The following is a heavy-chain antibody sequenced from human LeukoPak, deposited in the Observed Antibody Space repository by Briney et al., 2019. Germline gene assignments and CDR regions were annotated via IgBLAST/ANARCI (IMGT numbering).Heavy chain of an antibody. CDR1: GITVSRNY. CDR3: AIIHSSGHA. CDR2: VYSGGST. V-gene: IGHV3-66*01. Sequence: GGSLRLSCAVSGITVSRNYTSWVRQAPVKGLEWVSVVYSGGSTYYAASVKGRFTISRDTSKNTLYLQMNNLRAEDTAVYYCAIIHSSGHAWGQGTLVTVSS. D-gene: IGHD5-18*01. J-gene: IGHJ5*02.